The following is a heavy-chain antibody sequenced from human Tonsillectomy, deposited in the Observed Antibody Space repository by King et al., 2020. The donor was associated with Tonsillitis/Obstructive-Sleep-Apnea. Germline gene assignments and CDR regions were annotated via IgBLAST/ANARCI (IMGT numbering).Heavy chain of an antibody. V-gene: IGHV3-21*01. Sequence: VQLVESGGGLVKPGGSLRLSCAASGFTFSSYSMNWVRQAPGKGLEWVSSISSSSSYIYYADSVKGRFTISRDNAKNSLYLQMNSLRAEDTAVYYCARSGSPSWGLFDYWGQGTLVTVSS. J-gene: IGHJ4*02. CDR2: ISSSSSYI. D-gene: IGHD1-26*01. CDR1: GFTFSSYS. CDR3: ARSGSPSWGLFDY.